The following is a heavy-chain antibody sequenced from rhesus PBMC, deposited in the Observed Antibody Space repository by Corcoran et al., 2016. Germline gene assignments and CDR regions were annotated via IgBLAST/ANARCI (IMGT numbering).Heavy chain of an antibody. D-gene: IGHD4-29*01. Sequence: QVQLQESGPGLVKPSETLSLPCAVSGGSISSGYYYWSWIRQPPGEGLGWLGYITYSGSTSYNPSLKSRVTISRDTSKNQFSLKLSSVTAADTAVYYCARDRVHYGSSVYWYFDRRGPGTPITISS. CDR1: GGSISSGYYY. J-gene: IGHJ2*01. V-gene: IGHV4-122*02. CDR3: ARDRVHYGSSVYWYFDR. CDR2: ITYSGST.